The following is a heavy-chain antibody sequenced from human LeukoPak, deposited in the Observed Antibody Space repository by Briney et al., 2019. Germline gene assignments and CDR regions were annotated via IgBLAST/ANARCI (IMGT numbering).Heavy chain of an antibody. CDR3: ARVPRRTMVRGVIAHPTFDY. D-gene: IGHD3-10*01. J-gene: IGHJ4*02. Sequence: GASVKVSCKASGYTFTGYYMHWVRQAPGQGLEWMGWINPNSGGTNYAQKFQGRVTMTRDTSISTAYMELSRPRSDDTAVYYCARVPRRTMVRGVIAHPTFDYWGQGTLVTVSS. CDR2: INPNSGGT. V-gene: IGHV1-2*02. CDR1: GYTFTGYY.